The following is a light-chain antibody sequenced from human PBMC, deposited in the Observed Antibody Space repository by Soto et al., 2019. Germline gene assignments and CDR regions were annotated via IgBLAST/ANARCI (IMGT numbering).Light chain of an antibody. V-gene: IGKV3-20*01. CDR3: QQCGSSPS. CDR2: DTS. J-gene: IGKJ1*01. Sequence: EIVLTQSPGTLSLSPGERATLSCRASQSVSSSYLAWYQQKPGQAPRLLIYDTSSRATGIPDRFSGSGCGRDFTIAISRLEPEDCSVYYCQQCGSSPSFGQGTKVELK. CDR1: QSVSSSY.